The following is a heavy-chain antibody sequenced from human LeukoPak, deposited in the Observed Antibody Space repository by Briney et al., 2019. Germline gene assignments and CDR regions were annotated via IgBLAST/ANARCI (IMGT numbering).Heavy chain of an antibody. D-gene: IGHD2/OR15-2a*01. Sequence: ASVKVSCKASGYTFTGYLIHWLRQAPGQGLEYMGWINPKSGGTEFAQRFQGRVTMTRDTSTSTASMELSRLRSDDTAVYYCARDLSTSSTWELDYWGQGTLVTVSS. CDR1: GYTFTGYL. V-gene: IGHV1-2*02. J-gene: IGHJ4*02. CDR3: ARDLSTSSTWELDY. CDR2: INPKSGGT.